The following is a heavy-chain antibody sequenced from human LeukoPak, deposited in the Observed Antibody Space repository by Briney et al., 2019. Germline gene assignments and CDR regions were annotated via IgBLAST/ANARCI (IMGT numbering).Heavy chain of an antibody. CDR3: ARAKDSSGKWGFDY. CDR1: GYTFTGYY. J-gene: IGHJ4*02. D-gene: IGHD3-22*01. V-gene: IGHV1-2*02. CDR2: INPNSGGT. Sequence: ASVKVSCKASGYTFTGYYMHWVRQAPGQRLEWLGWINPNSGGTNYAQKFQGRVTMTRDTSISTAYMELSRLRSDDTAVYYCARAKDSSGKWGFDYWGQGTLVTVSS.